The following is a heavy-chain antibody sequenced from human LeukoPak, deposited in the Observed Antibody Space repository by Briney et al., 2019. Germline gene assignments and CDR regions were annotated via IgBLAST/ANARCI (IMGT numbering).Heavy chain of an antibody. CDR1: GFTFSSYS. Sequence: GGSLRLSCAASGFTFSSYSMNWVRQAPGKGLEWVSSISSSSSYIYYADSVKGRFTISIDNAKNSLYLQMNSLRAEDTAVYYCARNNWAVPNNWFDPWGQGTLVTVSS. CDR2: ISSSSSYI. CDR3: ARNNWAVPNNWFDP. J-gene: IGHJ5*02. D-gene: IGHD1-20*01. V-gene: IGHV3-21*01.